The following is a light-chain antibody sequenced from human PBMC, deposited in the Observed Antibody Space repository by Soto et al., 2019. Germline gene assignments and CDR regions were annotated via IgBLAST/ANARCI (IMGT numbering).Light chain of an antibody. V-gene: IGKV3-20*01. CDR2: GTS. Sequence: EIVLTQSPGTLSLSPGERATLSCRASQSVSMSYIAWYQQKPGQAPRLLIYGTSSRAAGIPDRFSGSGSGTDFTLTISRLETEDFAMYYCQQYDDSFTFGPGTKVDIK. CDR1: QSVSMSY. J-gene: IGKJ3*01. CDR3: QQYDDSFT.